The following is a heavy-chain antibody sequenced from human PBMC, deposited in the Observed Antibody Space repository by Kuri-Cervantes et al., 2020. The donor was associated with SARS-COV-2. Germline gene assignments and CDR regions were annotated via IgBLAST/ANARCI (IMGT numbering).Heavy chain of an antibody. CDR2: VNHRGST. D-gene: IGHD4-17*01. CDR1: GESFSSYY. V-gene: IGHV4-34*01. Sequence: SETLSLTCAFYGESFSSYYWNWIRQSPGKGLQWIGEVNHRGSTNYNPSLKSRVTISVDTSSKQFSLNLSSVTAADTAVYYCARAYGFLRYIYYMDVWGRGTTVTVSS. J-gene: IGHJ6*03. CDR3: ARAYGFLRYIYYMDV.